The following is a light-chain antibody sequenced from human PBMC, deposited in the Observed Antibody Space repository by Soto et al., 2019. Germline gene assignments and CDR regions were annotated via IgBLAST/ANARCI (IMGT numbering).Light chain of an antibody. V-gene: IGKV1-9*01. CDR3: QQLNTYPET. CDR2: AAS. Sequence: IHLTHSPSSLSASVVARVTFTCLASQGISSYLAWYQQKPGKAPKLLIYAASTLRSGVPSRFSGSGSGTEFTLTISSLQPDDFATYYCQQLNTYPETFGQGTKVDIK. J-gene: IGKJ1*01. CDR1: QGISSY.